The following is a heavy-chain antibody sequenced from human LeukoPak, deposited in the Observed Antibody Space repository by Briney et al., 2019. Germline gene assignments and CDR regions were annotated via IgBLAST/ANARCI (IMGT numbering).Heavy chain of an antibody. CDR3: ARTPGHQPIDY. V-gene: IGHV3-30-3*01. Sequence: GGSLRLSCAASGFTFSSYAMHWVRQAPGKGLEWVAVISYDGSNKYYADSVKGRFTISRDNSKNTLYLQMNSLRAEDTAVYYCARTPGHQPIDYWGQGTLVTVSS. CDR1: GFTFSSYA. J-gene: IGHJ4*02. CDR2: ISYDGSNK.